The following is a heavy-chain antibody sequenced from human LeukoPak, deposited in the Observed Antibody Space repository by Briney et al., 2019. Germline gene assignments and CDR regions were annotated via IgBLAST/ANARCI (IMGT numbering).Heavy chain of an antibody. V-gene: IGHV5-51*01. CDR2: IYPGESDT. CDR1: GSRFTSYW. J-gene: IGHJ5*02. CDR3: ARHSLIGGSSWSPNWFDP. D-gene: IGHD6-13*01. Sequence: TLGGALEISCKGSGSRFTSYWIGWVRQLPGKGLEGMGIIYPGESDTRYSPSFEGQVTISANKSISTAYLQWSSLKASDTAMYYCARHSLIGGSSWSPNWFDPWGQGTLVTVSS.